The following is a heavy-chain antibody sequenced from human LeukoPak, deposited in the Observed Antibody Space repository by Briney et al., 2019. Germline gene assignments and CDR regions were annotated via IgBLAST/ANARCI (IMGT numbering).Heavy chain of an antibody. D-gene: IGHD1-26*01. CDR1: GYTLTELA. CDR3: ATFGGSYHPHDY. V-gene: IGHV1-24*01. Sequence: ASVKVSCKVSGYTLTELAMHWVRQAPGKGPEWMGGFDPEDGETIYAQKFQGRVTMTEDTSTDTAYMELSSLRSEDTAVYYCATFGGSYHPHDYWGQGTLVTVSS. CDR2: FDPEDGET. J-gene: IGHJ4*02.